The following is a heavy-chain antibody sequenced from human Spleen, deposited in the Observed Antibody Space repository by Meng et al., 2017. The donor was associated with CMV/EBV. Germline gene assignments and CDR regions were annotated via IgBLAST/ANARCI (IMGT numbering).Heavy chain of an antibody. CDR2: ISSSGSTI. CDR3: ARGGYYYDSSGPLL. Sequence: GESLKISCAASGFTFSSYSMNWVRQAPGKGLEWVSYISSSGSTIYYADSVKGRFTISRDNAKNSLYLQMNSLRAEDTAVYYCARGGYYYDSSGPLLWGQGTLVTVSS. CDR1: GFTFSSYS. D-gene: IGHD3-22*01. J-gene: IGHJ4*02. V-gene: IGHV3-48*04.